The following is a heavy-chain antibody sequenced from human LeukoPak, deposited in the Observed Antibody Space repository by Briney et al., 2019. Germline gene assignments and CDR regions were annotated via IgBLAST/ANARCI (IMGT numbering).Heavy chain of an antibody. D-gene: IGHD3-10*01. V-gene: IGHV1-69*13. CDR1: GGTFSSYA. CDR3: ARDQAGYYYGSGSNFSWIY. CDR2: IIPIFGTA. J-gene: IGHJ4*02. Sequence: SVKVSCKASGGTFSSYAISWVRQAPGQGLEWMGGIIPIFGTANYAQKFQGRVTITADESTSTAYMELSSLRSEDTAVYYCARDQAGYYYGSGSNFSWIYWGQGTLVTVSS.